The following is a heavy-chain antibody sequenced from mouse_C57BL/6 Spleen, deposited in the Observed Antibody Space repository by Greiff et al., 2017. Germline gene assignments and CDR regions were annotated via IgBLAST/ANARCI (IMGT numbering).Heavy chain of an antibody. CDR3: ARGAAYYSNYVAMDY. J-gene: IGHJ4*01. CDR1: GYTFTSYW. D-gene: IGHD2-5*01. V-gene: IGHV1-59*01. CDR2: IDPSDSYT. Sequence: QVQLQQPGAELVRPGTSVKLSCKASGYTFTSYWMHWVEQRPGQGLEWIGVIDPSDSYTNYNQQFKGKATLTVDTSSSTAYMQLSSLTSEDSAVYYCARGAAYYSNYVAMDYWGQGTSVTVSS.